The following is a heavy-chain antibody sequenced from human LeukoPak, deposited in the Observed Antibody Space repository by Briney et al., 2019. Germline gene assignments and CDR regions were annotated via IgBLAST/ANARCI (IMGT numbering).Heavy chain of an antibody. CDR3: ARDRFGGNWFDP. Sequence: ASVNVSCKASGYSFTSYDINWVRQAPGQGLEWMGWMNPNSGNKGYAQKFQGRVTLTRDTSMNTAYMELSNLRSDDTAIYYCARDRFGGNWFDPWGQGTLVTVSS. V-gene: IGHV1-8*02. D-gene: IGHD3-10*01. J-gene: IGHJ5*02. CDR2: MNPNSGNK. CDR1: GYSFTSYD.